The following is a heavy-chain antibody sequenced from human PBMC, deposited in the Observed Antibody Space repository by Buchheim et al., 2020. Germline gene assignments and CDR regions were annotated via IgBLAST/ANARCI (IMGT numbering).Heavy chain of an antibody. J-gene: IGHJ5*02. CDR1: GFTFSSYA. V-gene: IGHV3-23*01. Sequence: EVQLLESGGGLVQLGGSLRLLCAASGFTFSSYAMSWVRQAPGKGLEWVSGISGFGGSTYYADSVKGRSTISRDNSKNMLYLQMNSLRAEDTAVYYCAKALGYCSSTSCYPWFDPWGQGTL. CDR2: ISGFGGST. D-gene: IGHD2-2*01. CDR3: AKALGYCSSTSCYPWFDP.